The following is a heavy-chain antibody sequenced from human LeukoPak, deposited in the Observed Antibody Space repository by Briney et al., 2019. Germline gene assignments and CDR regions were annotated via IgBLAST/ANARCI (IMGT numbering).Heavy chain of an antibody. CDR1: GFTFSSYA. J-gene: IGHJ4*02. V-gene: IGHV3-23*01. Sequence: GGSLRLSCAASGFTFSSYAMSWVRQAPGKGLEWVSAISGSGGSTYYADSVKGRFTISRDNSKNTLYLQMNSLRAEDTAVFYCAKGLHKGGNTYFDFWGQGTLVTVSS. CDR3: AKGLHKGGNTYFDF. CDR2: ISGSGGST. D-gene: IGHD4-23*01.